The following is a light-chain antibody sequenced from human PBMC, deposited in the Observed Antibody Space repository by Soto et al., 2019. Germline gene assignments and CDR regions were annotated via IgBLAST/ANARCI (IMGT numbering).Light chain of an antibody. Sequence: EIVLTQSPGTLSLSPGERATLSCRASQSVSSSYLAWYQQKPGQAPRLLIYGASSRATGIPDRFSGSGSGTDFTLTISRLEPEDFAVYYCQKYGSSLTFGGGTKEAIK. CDR1: QSVSSSY. CDR2: GAS. J-gene: IGKJ4*01. CDR3: QKYGSSLT. V-gene: IGKV3-20*01.